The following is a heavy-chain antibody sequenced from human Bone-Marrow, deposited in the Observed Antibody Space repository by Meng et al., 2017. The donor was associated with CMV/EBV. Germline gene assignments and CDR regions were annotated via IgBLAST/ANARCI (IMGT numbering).Heavy chain of an antibody. D-gene: IGHD6-13*01. CDR1: GFTFNGYA. CDR3: AKGDPIAAAGTD. Sequence: GESLKISCAASGFTFNGYAMHWVRQAPGKGLEWVALISYDGSKKYYADSVKGRFTISRDNSKNTLYLQMNSLRAEDTAVYYCAKGDPIAAAGTDWGQGTLVTVSS. CDR2: ISYDGSKK. V-gene: IGHV3-30-3*01. J-gene: IGHJ4*02.